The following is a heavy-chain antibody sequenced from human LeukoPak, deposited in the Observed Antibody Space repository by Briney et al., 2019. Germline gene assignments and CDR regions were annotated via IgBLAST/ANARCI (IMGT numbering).Heavy chain of an antibody. Sequence: PGGSLRLSCAASGFTFSSYSMNWVRQAPGKGLEWVANIKEDGSEKHHADSVKGRFTISRDNAKNSLYLQMNSLRVEDTAVYYCARDRYFSGAWGQGSLVTVSS. CDR2: IKEDGSEK. CDR3: ARDRYFSGA. D-gene: IGHD2-15*01. CDR1: GFTFSSYS. V-gene: IGHV3-7*03. J-gene: IGHJ5*02.